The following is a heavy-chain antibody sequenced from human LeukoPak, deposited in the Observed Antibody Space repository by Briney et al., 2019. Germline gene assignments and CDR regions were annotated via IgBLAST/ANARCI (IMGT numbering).Heavy chain of an antibody. Sequence: GASVKVPCKASGYTFTSYGISWVRQAPGQGLEWMGWISAYNGNTNYAQKFQGRVTMTRDTSTSTVYMELSSLRSEDMAVYYCAIGNDSYLGGGFDPWGQGTLVTVSS. CDR2: ISAYNGNT. J-gene: IGHJ5*02. D-gene: IGHD1-1*01. V-gene: IGHV1-18*03. CDR1: GYTFTSYG. CDR3: AIGNDSYLGGGFDP.